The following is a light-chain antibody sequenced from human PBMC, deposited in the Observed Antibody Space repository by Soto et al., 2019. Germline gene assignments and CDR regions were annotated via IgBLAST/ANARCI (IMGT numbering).Light chain of an antibody. CDR1: QSVSSN. V-gene: IGKV3-15*01. CDR2: GAS. Sequence: EIVMTQSPATLSVSPGARATLSFRASQSVSSNLAWYQQKPGQAPRLLIYGASTSATGIPARFSGSGSGTDFTLTISRLEPEDFAVYYCQQRSNWPITFGQGTRLEIK. CDR3: QQRSNWPIT. J-gene: IGKJ5*01.